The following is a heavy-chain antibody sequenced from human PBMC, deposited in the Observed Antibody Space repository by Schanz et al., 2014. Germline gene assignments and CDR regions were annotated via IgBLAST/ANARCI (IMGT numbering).Heavy chain of an antibody. CDR3: AKARRKSNCSGGRCFHYSYYGMDV. D-gene: IGHD2-15*01. CDR1: GFTFSKYW. J-gene: IGHJ6*02. V-gene: IGHV3-23*04. Sequence: VQLVESGGGVVQFGRSLRLSCGGSGFTFSKYWMSWVRQAPGKGLEWVSSISHSGGSKYYADSVKGRFTISRDNSENTLYLQMNSLRAEDTAVYYCAKARRKSNCSGGRCFHYSYYGMDVWGQGTTVTVSS. CDR2: ISHSGGSK.